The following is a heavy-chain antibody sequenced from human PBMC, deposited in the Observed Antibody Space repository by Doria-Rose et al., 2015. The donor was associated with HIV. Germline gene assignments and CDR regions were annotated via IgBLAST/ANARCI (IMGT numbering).Heavy chain of an antibody. V-gene: IGHV2-26*01. Sequence: QITLKECGPVLVKPTETLTLTCTVSGVSLSSPGMGVSWIRRPPGKALEWLANIFSDDERSYKTSLKSRLTISRVTSKSQVVLTMTDMDPVDTATYYCARIKSSRWYHKYYFDFWGQGTLVIVSA. CDR3: ARIKSSRWYHKYYFDF. J-gene: IGHJ4*02. D-gene: IGHD6-13*01. CDR1: GVSLSSPGMG. CDR2: IFSDDER.